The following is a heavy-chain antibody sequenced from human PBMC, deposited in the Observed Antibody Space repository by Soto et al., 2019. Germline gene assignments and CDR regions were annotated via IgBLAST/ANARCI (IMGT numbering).Heavy chain of an antibody. CDR2: IIPIFGTA. Sequence: SVKGSCKASGGTFSSYAISWVRQAPGQGLEWMGGIIPIFGTANYAQKFQGRVTITADESTSTAYMELSSLRSEDTAVYYCARGAGIVVVPAAILAEEYYGMDVWGQGTTVTVSS. J-gene: IGHJ6*02. D-gene: IGHD2-2*01. V-gene: IGHV1-69*13. CDR3: ARGAGIVVVPAAILAEEYYGMDV. CDR1: GGTFSSYA.